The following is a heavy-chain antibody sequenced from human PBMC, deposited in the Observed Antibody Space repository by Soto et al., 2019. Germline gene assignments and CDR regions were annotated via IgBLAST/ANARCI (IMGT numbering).Heavy chain of an antibody. D-gene: IGHD2-8*01. Sequence: GGSLRLFCASSGFTFSSYAMSWVRQAPGKGLEWVSAISGSGGSTYYADSVKGRFTISRDSSKNTLYLQMNSLRAEDTAVYYSAKVSHIVLMVYAIPLYMDVWGKGTTVTVSS. CDR1: GFTFSSYA. V-gene: IGHV3-23*01. J-gene: IGHJ6*03. CDR3: AKVSHIVLMVYAIPLYMDV. CDR2: ISGSGGST.